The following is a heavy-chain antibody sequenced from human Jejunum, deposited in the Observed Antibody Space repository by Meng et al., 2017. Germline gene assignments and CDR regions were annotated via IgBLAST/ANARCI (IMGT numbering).Heavy chain of an antibody. CDR2: MYYSGGT. Sequence: QLQLQESGPGLVKPSETLSSTCTVPGDSISSSSYYWGWIRQPPGKGLEWIGSMYYSGGTYYNPSLKSRVTISVDASKNQFSLKLSSVTAADTAVYYCARMDSAVHYFDYWGQGTLVTVSS. J-gene: IGHJ4*02. V-gene: IGHV4-39*01. CDR3: ARMDSAVHYFDY. D-gene: IGHD2-2*03. CDR1: GDSISSSSYY.